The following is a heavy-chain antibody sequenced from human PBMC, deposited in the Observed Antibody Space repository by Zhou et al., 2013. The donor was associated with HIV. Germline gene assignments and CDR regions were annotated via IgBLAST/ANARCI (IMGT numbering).Heavy chain of an antibody. D-gene: IGHD1-1*01. V-gene: IGHV1-69*05. CDR3: ASRMTTTSNWFDP. CDR2: TIIIFGTA. J-gene: IGHJ5*02. Sequence: QVQLVQSGAELKKPGSSVRVSCKASGGTLSSYAISWVRQAPGQGLEWMGGTIIIFGTANYAQKFQGRVTITTDESTSTAYMELSSLRSEDTAVYYCASRMTTTSNWFDPWGQGTLVTVSS. CDR1: GGTLSSYA.